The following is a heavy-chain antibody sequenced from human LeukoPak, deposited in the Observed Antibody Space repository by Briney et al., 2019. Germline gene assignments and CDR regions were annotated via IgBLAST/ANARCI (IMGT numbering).Heavy chain of an antibody. V-gene: IGHV1-46*01. D-gene: IGHD4-17*01. Sequence: ASVKVSCKASGYTFTSYYMHWVRQAPGQGLEWMGIINPSGGSTSYAQKFQGRVTMTRDTSTSTVYMELSSLRSEDTAVYYCARDMGYGDYGTQPDYWGQGTLVTVSS. J-gene: IGHJ4*02. CDR1: GYTFTSYY. CDR3: ARDMGYGDYGTQPDY. CDR2: INPSGGST.